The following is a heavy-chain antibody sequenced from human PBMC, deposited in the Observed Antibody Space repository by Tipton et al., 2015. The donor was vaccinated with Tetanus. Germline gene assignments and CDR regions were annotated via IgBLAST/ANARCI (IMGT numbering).Heavy chain of an antibody. CDR2: INHSGVT. CDR1: GGSFSLYS. Sequence: TLSLTCAVYGGSFSLYSWTWIRQPPGKGLEWIGEINHSGVTNYNPSLKSRVTILLDMSKNQLSLKLSSMTAADTAVYYCARHRAQWELLFWSQGALVTVSS. J-gene: IGHJ4*02. V-gene: IGHV4-34*01. D-gene: IGHD1-26*01. CDR3: ARHRAQWELLF.